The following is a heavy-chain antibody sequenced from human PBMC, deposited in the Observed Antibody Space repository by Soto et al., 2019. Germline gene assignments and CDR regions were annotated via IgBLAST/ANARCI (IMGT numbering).Heavy chain of an antibody. J-gene: IGHJ4*02. Sequence: EVQLVESGGGLVKPGGSLRLSCAASGFTFSNAWMSWVRQAPGKGLEWVGRIKSKTDGGTTDYAAPVKGRFTISRDDSKNTLYLQMNSLKTEDTAVYYSTTSRYFDWLRQIDYWGQGTLVTVSS. CDR2: IKSKTDGGTT. V-gene: IGHV3-15*01. CDR1: GFTFSNAW. CDR3: TTSRYFDWLRQIDY. D-gene: IGHD3-9*01.